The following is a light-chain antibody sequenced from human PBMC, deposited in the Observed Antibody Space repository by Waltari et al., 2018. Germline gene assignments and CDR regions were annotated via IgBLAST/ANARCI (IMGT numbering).Light chain of an antibody. Sequence: DIVMTQSPDSLAVSLGERATINCKSSQSVLYSSNNKNYLAWYQQKPGQPPKLLVYWASTRESGVPGRFSGSGSGTDFTLTISSLQAEDVAVYYCQEYYETPRTFGGGTKVEIK. CDR3: QEYYETPRT. CDR2: WAS. J-gene: IGKJ4*01. CDR1: QSVLYSSNNKNY. V-gene: IGKV4-1*01.